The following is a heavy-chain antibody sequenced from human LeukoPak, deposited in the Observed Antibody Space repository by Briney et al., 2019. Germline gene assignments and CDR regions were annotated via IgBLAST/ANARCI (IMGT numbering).Heavy chain of an antibody. CDR1: GASISNFY. J-gene: IGHJ4*02. V-gene: IGHV4-59*01. CDR3: ARAVRVKFDY. D-gene: IGHD3-10*01. Sequence: PSETLSLTCTVSGASISNFYWSWIRQPPGKGLEWIGEVYHSGTTNYNPSLKSRVTISVDASKYQFSLRLSSVTAADTAMYYCARAVRVKFDYWGQGLLVTVSS. CDR2: VYHSGTT.